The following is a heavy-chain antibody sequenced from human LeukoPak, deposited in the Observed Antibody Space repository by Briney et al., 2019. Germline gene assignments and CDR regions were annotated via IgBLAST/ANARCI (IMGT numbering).Heavy chain of an antibody. CDR3: ARRLTSSWYFAFDI. V-gene: IGHV3-20*04. CDR2: INWNGGST. D-gene: IGHD6-13*01. J-gene: IGHJ3*02. Sequence: GGSLRLSCAASGFTFSSYGMSWVRQAPGKGLEWVSGINWNGGSTGYADSVKGRFTISRDNAKNSLYLQMNSLRAEDTALYYCARRLTSSWYFAFDIWGQGTMVTVSS. CDR1: GFTFSSYG.